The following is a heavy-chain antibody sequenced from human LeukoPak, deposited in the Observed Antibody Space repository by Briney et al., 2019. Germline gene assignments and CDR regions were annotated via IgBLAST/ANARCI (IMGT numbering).Heavy chain of an antibody. V-gene: IGHV3-53*01. CDR1: GFTVSSNY. Sequence: GGSLRLSCAASGFTVSSNYMSWVRQAPGKGLEWDSVIYSGGSTYYADSVKGRFTISRDNSKNTLYLQMNSLRAEDTAVYYCASLMMTTVAFDYWGQGTLVTVSS. J-gene: IGHJ4*02. CDR2: IYSGGST. CDR3: ASLMMTTVAFDY. D-gene: IGHD4-23*01.